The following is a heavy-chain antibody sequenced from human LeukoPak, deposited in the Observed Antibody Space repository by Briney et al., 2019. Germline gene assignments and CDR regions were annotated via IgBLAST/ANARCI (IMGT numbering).Heavy chain of an antibody. V-gene: IGHV1-46*01. CDR2: INPSGGST. CDR3: ARDKDHAFDS. J-gene: IGHJ3*02. CDR1: GYTFTSYY. Sequence: GASVKVSCKASGYTFTSYYMHWVRQAPGQGLEWMGIINPSGGSTSYAQKIQGRVTMTTDTSTRTAYMELRSLRSDDTAVYYCARDKDHAFDSWGQGTMVTVSS.